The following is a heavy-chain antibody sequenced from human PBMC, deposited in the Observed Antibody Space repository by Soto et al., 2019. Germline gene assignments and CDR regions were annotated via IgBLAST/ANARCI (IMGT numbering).Heavy chain of an antibody. CDR3: ARVEWFGELLPDY. CDR2: IWYDGSNK. Sequence: GGSLRLSCAASGFTFSSYGMHWVRQAPGKGLEWVAVIWYDGSNKYYADSVKGRFTISRDNSKNTLYLQMNSLRAEDTAVYYCARVEWFGELLPDYWGQGTLVTVSS. V-gene: IGHV3-33*01. D-gene: IGHD3-10*01. CDR1: GFTFSSYG. J-gene: IGHJ4*02.